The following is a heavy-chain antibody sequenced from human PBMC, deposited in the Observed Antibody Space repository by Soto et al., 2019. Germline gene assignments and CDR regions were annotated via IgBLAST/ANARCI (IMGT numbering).Heavy chain of an antibody. CDR1: GYTFTSYY. CDR2: INPSGGST. Sequence: ASVKVSCKASGYTFTSYYMHWVRQAPGQGLEWMGIINPSGGSTSYAQKFQGRVTMTRDTSTSTVYMELSSLRSEDTAVYYCARALGLIVDTAIRALGFDPWGQGTLVTVSS. J-gene: IGHJ5*02. CDR3: ARALGLIVDTAIRALGFDP. D-gene: IGHD5-18*01. V-gene: IGHV1-46*01.